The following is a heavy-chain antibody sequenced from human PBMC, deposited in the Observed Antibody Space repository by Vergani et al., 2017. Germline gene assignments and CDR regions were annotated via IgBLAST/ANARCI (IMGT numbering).Heavy chain of an antibody. J-gene: IGHJ5*02. D-gene: IGHD6-19*01. Sequence: QVQLQESGPGLVKPSQTLSLTCTFSGVSISSGGYYWTWVRQHPGKGLEWIGYIHYSGSTYYKPSLKSRVTISIDTSKNQFSLNLNSVTAADTAVYYCASDTHSGQRADRWGQGILVTVTS. V-gene: IGHV4-31*03. CDR2: IHYSGST. CDR3: ASDTHSGQRADR. CDR1: GVSISSGGYY.